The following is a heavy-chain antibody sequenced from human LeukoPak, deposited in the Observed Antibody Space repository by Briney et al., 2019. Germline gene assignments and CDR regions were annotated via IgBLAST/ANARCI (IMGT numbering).Heavy chain of an antibody. CDR2: INSDGSST. J-gene: IGHJ5*02. D-gene: IGHD2-2*01. Sequence: TGGSLRLSCAASGFTFSSYWMHWVRHAPGKGLVWVSRINSDGSSTSYADSVKGRFTISRDNAKNTLYLQMNSLRAEDTAVYYCARVSSTSWDFDPWGQGTLVTVSS. V-gene: IGHV3-74*01. CDR3: ARVSSTSWDFDP. CDR1: GFTFSSYW.